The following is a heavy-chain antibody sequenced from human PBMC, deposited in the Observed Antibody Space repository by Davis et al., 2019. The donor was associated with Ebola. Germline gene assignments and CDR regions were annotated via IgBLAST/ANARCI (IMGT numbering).Heavy chain of an antibody. CDR1: GGSISRYY. Sequence: SETLSLTCTVSGGSISRYYWSWIPQPPGTGLEWIGYIYYSGSTNYNPSLKRRVTISIDTSTNQFSLKLRSVTAADTAMYYCARANTGMVPPEIDSWGQGTKVTVSS. D-gene: IGHD5-18*01. V-gene: IGHV4-59*01. J-gene: IGHJ4*02. CDR2: IYYSGST. CDR3: ARANTGMVPPEIDS.